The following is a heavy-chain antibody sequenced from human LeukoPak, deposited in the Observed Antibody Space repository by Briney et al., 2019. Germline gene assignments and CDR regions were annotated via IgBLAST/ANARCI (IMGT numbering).Heavy chain of an antibody. V-gene: IGHV4-61*01. CDR2: IYYSGST. CDR1: GGSISSGSYY. CDR3: ARTTEGGYTYGYFYYYYMDV. Sequence: SETLSLTCTVSGGSISSGSYYWSWIRQPPGKGLEWIGYIYYSGSTNYNPSLKSRVTISVDTSKNQFSLKLTSVTAADTAVYYCARTTEGGYTYGYFYYYYMDVWGKGTTVTISS. J-gene: IGHJ6*03. D-gene: IGHD5-18*01.